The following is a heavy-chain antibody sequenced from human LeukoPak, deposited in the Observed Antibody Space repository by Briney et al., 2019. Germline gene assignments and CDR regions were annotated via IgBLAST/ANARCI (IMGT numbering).Heavy chain of an antibody. CDR2: IYHSGST. D-gene: IGHD5-24*01. Sequence: SETLSLTCAVSGYSISSGYYWGWIRQSPGKGLEWIGSIYHSGSTYYNPSLKSRVTISVDTSKNQFSLKLRSVTAADTAVYYCARGSSDGYNHFDYWGQGTLVTVSS. CDR1: GYSISSGYY. CDR3: ARGSSDGYNHFDY. J-gene: IGHJ4*02. V-gene: IGHV4-38-2*01.